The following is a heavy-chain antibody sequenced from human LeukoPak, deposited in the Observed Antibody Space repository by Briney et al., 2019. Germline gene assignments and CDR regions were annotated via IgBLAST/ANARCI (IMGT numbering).Heavy chain of an antibody. V-gene: IGHV4-4*02. Sequence: GTLSLTCAVSGGSISSSNWWSWVRQPPGKGLEWIGEIYHSGSTNYNPSLKSRVTISVDKSKNQFSLKLSSVTAADTAVYYCASPLNYYGSGSYYKGWYFDLWGRGTLVTVSS. J-gene: IGHJ2*01. D-gene: IGHD3-10*01. CDR3: ASPLNYYGSGSYYKGWYFDL. CDR2: IYHSGST. CDR1: GGSISSSNW.